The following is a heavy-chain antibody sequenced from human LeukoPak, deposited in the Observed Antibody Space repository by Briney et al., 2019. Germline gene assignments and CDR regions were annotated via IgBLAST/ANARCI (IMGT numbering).Heavy chain of an antibody. CDR1: GGSISSYY. D-gene: IGHD3-16*02. CDR2: IYYSGST. V-gene: IGHV4-59*08. J-gene: IGHJ2*01. Sequence: SETLSLTCSVSGGSISSYYWSWIRQPPGKGLEWIGYIYYSGSTNYNPPLRSRVTISVDTSKNQFSLKLSSVTAADTAVYYCARQVLITFEGVIAHWYFDLWGRGTLVTVSS. CDR3: ARQVLITFEGVIAHWYFDL.